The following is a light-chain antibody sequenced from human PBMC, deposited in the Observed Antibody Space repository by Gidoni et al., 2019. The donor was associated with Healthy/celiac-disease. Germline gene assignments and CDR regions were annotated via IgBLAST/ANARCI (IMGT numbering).Light chain of an antibody. CDR3: SSYTSSSSV. Sequence: QSALTQPASVSGSPGQSITISCTGTSSDVGGYNYVSWYQQPPSKAPKLMIYEVSNRPSGVPDRFSGSKSGNTASLTISGLQAEDEADYYCSSYTSSSSVFGGGTKLTVL. CDR2: EVS. V-gene: IGLV2-14*01. CDR1: SSDVGGYNY. J-gene: IGLJ2*01.